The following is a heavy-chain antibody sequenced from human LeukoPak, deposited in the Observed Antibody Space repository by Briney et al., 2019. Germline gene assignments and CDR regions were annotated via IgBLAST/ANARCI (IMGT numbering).Heavy chain of an antibody. Sequence: GGSLRLSCAASGFTLSSYAMSWVRQGPGKGLEWVANIKQDGSEKYYVDSVKGRFTISRDNAKNSLYLQMNSLRAEDTAVYYCARVTRGPAYYYYYMDVWGKGTTVTVSS. CDR2: IKQDGSEK. CDR1: GFTLSSYA. J-gene: IGHJ6*03. D-gene: IGHD3-10*01. V-gene: IGHV3-7*01. CDR3: ARVTRGPAYYYYYMDV.